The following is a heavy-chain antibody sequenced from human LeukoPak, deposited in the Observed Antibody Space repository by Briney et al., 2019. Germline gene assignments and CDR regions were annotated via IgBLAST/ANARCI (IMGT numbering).Heavy chain of an antibody. CDR2: IYYSGST. V-gene: IGHV4-39*01. CDR1: GGSISGSSYY. CDR3: ARHEGRYYFDY. Sequence: SETLSLTCTVSGGSISGSSYYWGWIRQPPGKGLEWIGSIYYSGSTYYNPSLKSRVTIFVDTSKNQFSLKLSSVTAADTAMYYCARHEGRYYFDYWGQGTLVTVSS. J-gene: IGHJ4*02.